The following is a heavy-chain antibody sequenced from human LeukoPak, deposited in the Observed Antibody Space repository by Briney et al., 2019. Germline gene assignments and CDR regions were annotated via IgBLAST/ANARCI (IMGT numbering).Heavy chain of an antibody. CDR3: ARDQGIGVYWYWYFDL. V-gene: IGHV4-4*07. Sequence: SETLFLTCTVSGGSITSSYWNWIRQPAGRGLEWIGRCGTTYNPSLKSRVTMSLDTSKNQFSLRLRSVTAADTAVYYCARDQGIGVYWYWYFDLWGRGTLITVSS. J-gene: IGHJ2*01. CDR2: CGT. CDR1: GGSITSSY. D-gene: IGHD2-8*02.